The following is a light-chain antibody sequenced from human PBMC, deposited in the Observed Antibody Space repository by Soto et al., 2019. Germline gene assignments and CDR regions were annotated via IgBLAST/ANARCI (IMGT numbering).Light chain of an antibody. CDR2: DAS. CDR1: QSVSSN. Sequence: EVVLTQSPATLSLSPGERATLSCRASQSVSSNLAWYQQKPGQAPSLLIYDASNRATGVPARFSGSGSRTDFTLTISSREPEDFAIYYCQQRSNWPRTFGQGTKLEIK. J-gene: IGKJ2*01. V-gene: IGKV3-11*01. CDR3: QQRSNWPRT.